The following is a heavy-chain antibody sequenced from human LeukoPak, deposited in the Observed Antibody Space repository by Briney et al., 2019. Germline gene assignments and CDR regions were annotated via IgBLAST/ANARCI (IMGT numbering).Heavy chain of an antibody. CDR2: IKQDGSEK. V-gene: IGHV3-7*01. J-gene: IGHJ4*02. CDR3: ARVTYYYDSSGYDSGGFDY. Sequence: GGSLRLSCAASGFTFSDYYMSWVRQAPGKGLEWVANIKQDGSEKYYVDSVKGRFTISRDNAKNSLYLQMNSLRAEDTAVYYCARVTYYYDSSGYDSGGFDYWGQGTLVTVSS. CDR1: GFTFSDYY. D-gene: IGHD3-22*01.